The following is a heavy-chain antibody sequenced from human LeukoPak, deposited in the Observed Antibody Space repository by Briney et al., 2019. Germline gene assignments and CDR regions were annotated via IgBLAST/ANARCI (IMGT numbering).Heavy chain of an antibody. CDR1: GFTFSNYA. Sequence: GGSLRLSCAASGFTFSNYAINWVRQAPGQGLDWVSGISGSGNSTYYADSVKGRLTISRDNSKNILYLQMRSLRVDDTAIYYCAKDSCSTNCLGSGMDVWGQGTTVTVSS. J-gene: IGHJ6*02. CDR3: AKDSCSTNCLGSGMDV. V-gene: IGHV3-23*01. CDR2: ISGSGNST. D-gene: IGHD2-2*01.